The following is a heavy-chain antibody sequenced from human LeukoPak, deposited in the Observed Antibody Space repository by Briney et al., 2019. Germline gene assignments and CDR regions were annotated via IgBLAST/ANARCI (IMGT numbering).Heavy chain of an antibody. CDR1: GFTFSTYG. CDR3: AKVRYVGYYFDS. Sequence: GGSLRLSCAASGFTFSTYGMHWVRQAPGKGLEWVSGISGSGGDTYYADSVKGRFTISRDNSKNTLFLQMNSLRAEDTAVYYCAKVRYVGYYFDSWGQGTLVTVSS. CDR2: ISGSGGDT. V-gene: IGHV3-23*01. J-gene: IGHJ4*02. D-gene: IGHD3-9*01.